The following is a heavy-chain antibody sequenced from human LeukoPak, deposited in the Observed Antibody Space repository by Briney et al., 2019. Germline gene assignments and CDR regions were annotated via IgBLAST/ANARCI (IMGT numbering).Heavy chain of an antibody. CDR1: GFTFSSYA. Sequence: PGGSLRLSCAASGFTFSSYAMSWVRQAPGKGLEWVSAISGSGGSTYYADSVKGRFTISRDNSKNTLYLQMNSLRPEYTAVYYCARDQLPVGTVVTPYYGMDVWGQGTTVTVSS. CDR3: ARDQLPVGTVVTPYYGMDV. D-gene: IGHD4-23*01. V-gene: IGHV3-23*01. CDR2: ISGSGGST. J-gene: IGHJ6*02.